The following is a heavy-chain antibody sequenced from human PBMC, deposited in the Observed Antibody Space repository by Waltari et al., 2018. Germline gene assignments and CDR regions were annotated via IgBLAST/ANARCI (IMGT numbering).Heavy chain of an antibody. CDR2: IIPIFGTA. D-gene: IGHD6-13*01. J-gene: IGHJ4*02. V-gene: IGHV1-69*05. CDR3: ASQPVLSSWLVAGYFDY. Sequence: QVQLVQSGAEVKKPGSSVKVSCKASDGTFSSYAISWVRQAPGQGLEWMGGIIPIFGTANYEQKFQGRVTITTDESTSTAYMELSSLRSEDTAVYYCASQPVLSSWLVAGYFDYWGQGTLVTVSS. CDR1: DGTFSSYA.